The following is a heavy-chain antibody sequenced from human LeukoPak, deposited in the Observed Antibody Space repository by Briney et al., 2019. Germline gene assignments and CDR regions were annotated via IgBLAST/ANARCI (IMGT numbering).Heavy chain of an antibody. Sequence: SETLSLTCTVSGGSISSYYWSWIRQPPGKGLEWIGCIYYTGSTNYNPSLKSRVTISVDTSKNQFSLKLSSVTAADTAVYYCARDRRGYSYGWGQGTLVTVSS. V-gene: IGHV4-59*12. CDR1: GGSISSYY. D-gene: IGHD5-18*01. J-gene: IGHJ4*02. CDR3: ARDRRGYSYG. CDR2: IYYTGST.